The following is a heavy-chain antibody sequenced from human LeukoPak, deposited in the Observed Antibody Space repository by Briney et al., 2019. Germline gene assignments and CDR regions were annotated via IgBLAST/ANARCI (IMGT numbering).Heavy chain of an antibody. CDR3: AKEATYYYDSSGYYYIDYFEY. CDR2: ISYDGSNK. CDR1: GFTFSSYG. J-gene: IGHJ4*02. V-gene: IGHV3-30*18. D-gene: IGHD3-22*01. Sequence: GRSLRLSCAASGFTFSSYGMHWVRQAPGKGLEWVAVISYDGSNKYYADSVKGRFTISRDNSKNTLYLQFKSLRAEDTAVYYCAKEATYYYDSSGYYYIDYFEYWGQGTLVTVSS.